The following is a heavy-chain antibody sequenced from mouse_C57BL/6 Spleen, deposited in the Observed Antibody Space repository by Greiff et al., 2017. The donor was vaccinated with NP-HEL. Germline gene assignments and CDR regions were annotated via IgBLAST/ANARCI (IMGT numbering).Heavy chain of an antibody. CDR3: ERWPLYYDYDRGYFDY. CDR1: GYTFTSYW. Sequence: VQLQQSGAELVKPGASVKMSCKASGYTFTSYWITWVKQRPGQGLEWIGDIYPGSGSTNYNEKFKSKATLTVDTSSSTAYMQLSSLTSEDSAVYYCERWPLYYDYDRGYFDYWGQGTTLTVSS. CDR2: IYPGSGST. J-gene: IGHJ2*01. V-gene: IGHV1-55*01. D-gene: IGHD2-4*01.